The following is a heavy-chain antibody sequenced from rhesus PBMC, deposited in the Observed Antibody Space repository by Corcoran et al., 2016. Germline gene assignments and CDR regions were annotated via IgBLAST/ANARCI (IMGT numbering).Heavy chain of an antibody. V-gene: IGHV4-173*01. D-gene: IGHD1-44*01. J-gene: IGHJ4*01. Sequence: QLQLQESGPGLVKPSETLSLTCAVSGGSVRSYWGNWIRWIRQPPGKGLEWIGRISGGDENTSYHPSLQRRVTISTDTSKNQLSLNLISVTAADTAVYYCARDYGNYMDFFDCWGQGVLVTVSS. CDR2: ISGGDENT. CDR1: GGSVRSYWGN. CDR3: ARDYGNYMDFFDC.